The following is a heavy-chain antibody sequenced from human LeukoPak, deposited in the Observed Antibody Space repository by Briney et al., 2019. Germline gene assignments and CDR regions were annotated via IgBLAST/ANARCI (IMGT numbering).Heavy chain of an antibody. CDR3: AREGYYDSSGHGAAFDI. CDR2: IRDDGSNK. Sequence: PGGSPRLSCAASGFTFSSYGMHWVRQAPGKGLEWVAFIRDDGSNKFYADSVKGRFTISRDNSKNTLYLQMNSLRAEDTAVYYCAREGYYDSSGHGAAFDIWGQGTMVTVSS. CDR1: GFTFSSYG. J-gene: IGHJ3*02. D-gene: IGHD3-22*01. V-gene: IGHV3-30*02.